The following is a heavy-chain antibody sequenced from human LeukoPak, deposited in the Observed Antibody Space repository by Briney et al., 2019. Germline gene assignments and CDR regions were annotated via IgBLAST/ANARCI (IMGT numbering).Heavy chain of an antibody. V-gene: IGHV3-33*01. CDR1: GFTFSSYG. CDR3: ARGARRAGDIVVVPAARTPYYYYMDV. Sequence: GRSLRLSCAASGFTFSSYGMHWVRQAPGKGLERVAVIWYDGSNKYYADSVKGRFTISRDNCKNTLYLQMNSMRAEDTAVYYCARGARRAGDIVVVPAARTPYYYYMDVWGKGTTVTVSS. D-gene: IGHD2-2*01. CDR2: IWYDGSNK. J-gene: IGHJ6*03.